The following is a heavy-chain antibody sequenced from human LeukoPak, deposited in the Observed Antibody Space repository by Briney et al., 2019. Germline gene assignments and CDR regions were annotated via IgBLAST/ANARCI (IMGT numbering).Heavy chain of an antibody. CDR3: SRDGEEGGNSAFDI. J-gene: IGHJ3*02. CDR2: IRRGANSYTT. Sequence: GSLRLSCAASGFTFSDYILDWVRQAPGKGLEWVGRIRRGANSYTTEYAASVKGRFTISRDDSKNSLYLHMNSLKAEDTAVYHCSRDGEEGGNSAFDIWGQGTMVTVSS. V-gene: IGHV3-72*01. CDR1: GFTFSDYI. D-gene: IGHD4-23*01.